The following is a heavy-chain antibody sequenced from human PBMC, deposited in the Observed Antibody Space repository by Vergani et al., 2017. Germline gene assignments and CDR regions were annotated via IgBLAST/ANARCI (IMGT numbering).Heavy chain of an antibody. V-gene: IGHV4-38-2*02. J-gene: IGHJ5*02. Sequence: QVQLQESGPGLVKPSETLSLTCTVSGYSISSGYYWGWIRQPPGKGLEWIGSIYHSGSTSYNPSLKSRVTISVDTSKNQFSLKMSSVTAADTAVYYCARDPPRYSSSGWFDPWGQGTLVTVSS. CDR1: GYSISSGYY. CDR2: IYHSGST. CDR3: ARDPPRYSSSGWFDP. D-gene: IGHD6-6*01.